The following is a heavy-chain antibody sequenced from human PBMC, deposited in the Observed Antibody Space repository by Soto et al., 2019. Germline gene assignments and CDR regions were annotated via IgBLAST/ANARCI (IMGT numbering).Heavy chain of an antibody. J-gene: IGHJ4*03. CDR2: ISYDGSNK. CDR3: TTQFFLSSRKPPEDV. V-gene: IGHV3-30*03. CDR1: GFTFSSYG. Sequence: GSLRLSCAASGFTFSSYGMHWVRQAPGKGLEWVAVISYDGSNKYYADSVKGRFTISRDNSKNTLYLQMNSLRAEDTAVYYCTTQFFLSSRKPPEDVWGQGTLVTVSS.